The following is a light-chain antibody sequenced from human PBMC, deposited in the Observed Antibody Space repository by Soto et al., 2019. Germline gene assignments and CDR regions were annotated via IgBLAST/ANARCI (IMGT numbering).Light chain of an antibody. J-gene: IGKJ2*02. CDR2: DTY. CDR3: QQRGKWPST. CDR1: QSVDRY. Sequence: EVVLTQSPDTLSLSPGETATLSCRASQSVDRYVAWYQQKLAQAPRLLIYDTYTRATGVGARFTGSGSATDFSLTIPRLEPEDFAVNFCQQRGKWPSTFGPGTKVEMK. V-gene: IGKV3-11*01.